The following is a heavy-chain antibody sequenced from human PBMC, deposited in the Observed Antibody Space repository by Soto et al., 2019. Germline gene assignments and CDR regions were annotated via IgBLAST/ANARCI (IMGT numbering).Heavy chain of an antibody. Sequence: SETLSLTCTVSGGSISSGGYYWSWIRQHPGKGLEWIGYIYYSGSTYYNPSLKSRVTISVDTSKNQFSLKLSSVTAADTAVYYCALYDSSGYYYWFDPWGQGTLVTVSS. CDR1: GGSISSGGYY. D-gene: IGHD3-22*01. J-gene: IGHJ5*02. CDR2: IYYSGST. CDR3: ALYDSSGYYYWFDP. V-gene: IGHV4-31*03.